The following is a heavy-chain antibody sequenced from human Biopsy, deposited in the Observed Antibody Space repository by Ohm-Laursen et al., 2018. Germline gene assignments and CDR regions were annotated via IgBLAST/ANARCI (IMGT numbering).Heavy chain of an antibody. CDR1: GFTFTSSA. V-gene: IGHV1-58*02. CDR3: AADKNAGEPYFDY. J-gene: IGHJ4*02. Sequence: VKISCKASGFTFTSSAMQWVRQARGQRLEWIGWIVVGSGNTNYAQKFQERVTITRDMFTSTAYMELSSLRSEDTAVYYCAADKNAGEPYFDYWGQGTLVTVSS. D-gene: IGHD3-16*01. CDR2: IVVGSGNT.